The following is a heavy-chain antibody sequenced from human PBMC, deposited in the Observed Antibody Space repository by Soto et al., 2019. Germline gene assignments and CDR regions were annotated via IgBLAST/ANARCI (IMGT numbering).Heavy chain of an antibody. J-gene: IGHJ6*02. D-gene: IGHD1-26*01. V-gene: IGHV4-34*01. CDR3: ARVRRREALHYYYGMDV. CDR2: INHSGST. Sequence: PSETLSLTCAVYGGSFRGYYWSWIRQPPGKGLEWIGEINHSGSTNYNPSLKSRVTISVDTSKNQFSLKLSSVTAADTAVYYCARVRRREALHYYYGMDVWGQGTTVTVSS. CDR1: GGSFRGYY.